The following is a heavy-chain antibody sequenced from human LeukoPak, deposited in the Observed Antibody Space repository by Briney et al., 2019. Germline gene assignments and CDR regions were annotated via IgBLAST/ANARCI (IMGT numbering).Heavy chain of an antibody. CDR3: ARAYSGYDSSGYYPFDY. J-gene: IGHJ4*02. CDR2: IYTSGST. CDR1: GGSISSYY. V-gene: IGHV4-4*07. D-gene: IGHD3-22*01. Sequence: SETLSLTCTVSGGSISSYYWSWIRQPAGKGLEWIGRIYTSGSTNYNPSLKSRVTISVDTSKNQFSLKLSSVTAADTAVYYCARAYSGYDSSGYYPFDYWGQGTLVTVSS.